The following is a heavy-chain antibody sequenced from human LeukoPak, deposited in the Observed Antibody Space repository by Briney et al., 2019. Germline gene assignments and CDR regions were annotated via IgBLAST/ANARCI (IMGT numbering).Heavy chain of an antibody. V-gene: IGHV3-23*01. D-gene: IGHD3-9*01. J-gene: IGHJ4*02. CDR2: ISGRGGST. CDR3: AKEVLRYFDWLSQGLDY. Sequence: QSGGSLRLSCAASGFTFSIYAMSWVRQAPGKWLEWVSAISGRGGSTYYADSVKGRFTISRDNSKNTLYLQMHSLRAEDTAVYYCAKEVLRYFDWLSQGLDYWGQGTLVTVS. CDR1: GFTFSIYA.